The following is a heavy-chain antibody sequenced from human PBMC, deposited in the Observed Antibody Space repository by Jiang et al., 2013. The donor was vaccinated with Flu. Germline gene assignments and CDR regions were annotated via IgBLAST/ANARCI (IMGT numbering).Heavy chain of an antibody. Sequence: SGSGLVKPSQTLSLTCTVSGGSISSGGYYWSWIRQHPGKGLEWIGYIYYSGSTYYNPSLKSRVTISVDTSKNQFSLKLSSVTAADTAVYYCARGVVPAASPFDYWGQGTLVTVSS. V-gene: IGHV4-31*03. CDR1: GGSISSGGYY. D-gene: IGHD2-2*01. CDR2: IYYSGST. CDR3: ARGVVPAASPFDY. J-gene: IGHJ4*02.